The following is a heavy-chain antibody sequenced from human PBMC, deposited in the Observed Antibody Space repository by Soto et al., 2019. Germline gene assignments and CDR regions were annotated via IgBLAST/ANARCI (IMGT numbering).Heavy chain of an antibody. CDR1: GFTFSDCA. CDR3: AKGNTSGWYFFDY. V-gene: IGHV3-23*01. D-gene: IGHD6-19*01. CDR2: ISGTGRST. Sequence: GGSLRLSCEASGFTFSDCAMSWVRQAPGKGLEWVSGISGTGRSTFYADSVKDRFTISRDNSKNTVYLQMTSLRAEDTAVYYCAKGNTSGWYFFDYWGQGTLVTVSS. J-gene: IGHJ4*02.